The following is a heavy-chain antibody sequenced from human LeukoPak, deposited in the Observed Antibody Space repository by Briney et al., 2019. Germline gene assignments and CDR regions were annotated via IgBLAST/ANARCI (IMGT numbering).Heavy chain of an antibody. CDR1: GFTFSSYG. Sequence: PGGSLRLSCAASGFTFSSYGMHWVRQAPGKGLEWVAFIRYDGSNKYYADSVKGRFAISRDNSKNTLYLQMNSLRAEDTAVYYCAKSKMVRGVIRWFDPWGQGTLVTVSS. V-gene: IGHV3-30*02. J-gene: IGHJ5*02. D-gene: IGHD3-10*01. CDR3: AKSKMVRGVIRWFDP. CDR2: IRYDGSNK.